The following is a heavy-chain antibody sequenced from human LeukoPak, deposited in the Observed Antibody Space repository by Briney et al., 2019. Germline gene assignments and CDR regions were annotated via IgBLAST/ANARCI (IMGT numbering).Heavy chain of an antibody. V-gene: IGHV3-21*01. CDR3: ARDSGSRYSSLWDY. J-gene: IGHJ4*02. D-gene: IGHD6-13*01. Sequence: PGGSLRLSCAASGFTFSSYSMNWVRRAPGKGLEWVSSISSSSSYIYYADSVKGRFTISRDNAKNSLYLQMNSLRAEDTAVYYCARDSGSRYSSLWDYWGQGTLVTVSS. CDR2: ISSSSSYI. CDR1: GFTFSSYS.